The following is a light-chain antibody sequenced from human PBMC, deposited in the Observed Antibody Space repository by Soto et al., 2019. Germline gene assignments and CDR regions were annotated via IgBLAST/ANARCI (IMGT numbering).Light chain of an antibody. CDR2: LGS. CDR1: QSLLHTNGYNY. J-gene: IGKJ1*01. Sequence: DIVMTQSPLSLPVTPGEPASISCRSSQSLLHTNGYNYLDWYLQKPGQSPQALIYLGSNRSSGVPDRFSGSGSGTDFTLKISRVEAEDVGVYYCMQPLQTPRTFGQGTKV. CDR3: MQPLQTPRT. V-gene: IGKV2-28*01.